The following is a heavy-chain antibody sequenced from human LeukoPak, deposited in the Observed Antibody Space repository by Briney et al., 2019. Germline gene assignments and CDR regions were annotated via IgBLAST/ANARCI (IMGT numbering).Heavy chain of an antibody. CDR3: ARDEWGNNWSDP. J-gene: IGHJ5*02. V-gene: IGHV3-23*01. D-gene: IGHD7-27*01. CDR1: GFTFSDYY. Sequence: GGSLRLSCAASGFTFSDYYMSWIRQAPGKGLEWVSAISGSGGSTYYADSVKGRFTISRDNPKNTLYLQMNSLRAEDTAVYYCARDEWGNNWSDPWGQGTLVTVSS. CDR2: ISGSGGST.